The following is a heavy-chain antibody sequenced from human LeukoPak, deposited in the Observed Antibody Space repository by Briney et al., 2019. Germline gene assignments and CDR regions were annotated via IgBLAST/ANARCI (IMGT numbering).Heavy chain of an antibody. D-gene: IGHD1-1*01. V-gene: IGHV1-58*01. CDR3: AADALTRYNSYYYAMHV. Sequence: SVKLSCNASGFSFRSSGVQWVRQARGQRLEWIGWIVVDSGNTNYAQKFRERVTFTRDMSTSTAYMELSSLRSDDRAVYYCAADALTRYNSYYYAMHVWGQGTTVTVSS. CDR2: IVVDSGNT. CDR1: GFSFRSSG. J-gene: IGHJ6*01.